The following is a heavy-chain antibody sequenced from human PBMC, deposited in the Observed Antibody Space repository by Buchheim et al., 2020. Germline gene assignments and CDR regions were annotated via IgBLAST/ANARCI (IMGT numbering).Heavy chain of an antibody. V-gene: IGHV3-30*18. D-gene: IGHD3-10*01. CDR3: AKVPPYGSGSYYNS. J-gene: IGHJ4*02. CDR1: GFTFSSYG. CDR2: ISYDGSNK. Sequence: QVQLVESGGGVVQPGRSLRLSCAASGFTFSSYGMHWVRQAPGKGLEWVAVISYDGSNKYYADSVKGRFTISRDNSKNTLYLQMNSLRAEDTAVYYWAKVPPYGSGSYYNSWGQGTL.